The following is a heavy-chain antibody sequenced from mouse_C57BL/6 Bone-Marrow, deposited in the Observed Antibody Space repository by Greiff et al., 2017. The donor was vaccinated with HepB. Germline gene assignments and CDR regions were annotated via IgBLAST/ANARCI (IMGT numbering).Heavy chain of an antibody. D-gene: IGHD3-2*02. J-gene: IGHJ4*01. CDR2: IRNKANGYTT. V-gene: IGHV7-3*01. CDR3: ARYEGRHLRLRDYSMDY. Sequence: EVMLVESGGGLVQPGCSLSLSCAASGFTFTDFYMSWVRPPPGKALEWLGFIRNKANGYTTEYSASVKGRFTISRNNSQSILYLQMNALMAEDSATYYCARYEGRHLRLRDYSMDYWGQGTSVTVSS. CDR1: GFTFTDFY.